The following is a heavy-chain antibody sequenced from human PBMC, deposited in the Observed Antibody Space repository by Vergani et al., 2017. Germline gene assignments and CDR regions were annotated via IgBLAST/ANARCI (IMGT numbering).Heavy chain of an antibody. Sequence: EVQLVESGGGVVQPGGSLRLSCAASGFTFDDYAMHWVRQAPGKGLEWVSLISGDGGSTYYADSVKCRFTISRDNSKNSLYLQMNSLRTEDTALYYCARSSIFGVARYMDVWGKGTTVTVSS. CDR2: ISGDGGST. CDR3: ARSSIFGVARYMDV. CDR1: GFTFDDYA. D-gene: IGHD3-3*01. V-gene: IGHV3-43*02. J-gene: IGHJ6*03.